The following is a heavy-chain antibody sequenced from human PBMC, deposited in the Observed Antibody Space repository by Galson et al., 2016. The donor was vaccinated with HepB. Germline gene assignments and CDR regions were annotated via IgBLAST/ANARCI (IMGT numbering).Heavy chain of an antibody. D-gene: IGHD6-19*01. Sequence: SLRLSCAGSGFTFSSYGMHWVRQAPGKGLEWVAAISYDGSNKYYADSVKGRFTISRDDSKNPLYLQINSLRVEDTAQYYCAKDGTYSSGWYPVDQWGRGTLPTVSS. CDR1: GFTFSSYG. CDR3: AKDGTYSSGWYPVDQ. CDR2: ISYDGSNK. J-gene: IGHJ4*02. V-gene: IGHV3-30*18.